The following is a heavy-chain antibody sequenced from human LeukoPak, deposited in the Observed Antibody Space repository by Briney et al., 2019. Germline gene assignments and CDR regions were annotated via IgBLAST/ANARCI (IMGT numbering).Heavy chain of an antibody. D-gene: IGHD4-17*01. J-gene: IGHJ4*02. V-gene: IGHV4-4*09. CDR1: GGSISSYY. Sequence: SETLSLTCTVSGGSISSYYWSWIRQPPGKGLEWIGYIYTSGSTNYNPSLKSRVTISVDTSKNQFSLKLSSVTAADTAVYYCARHLFNGDWTPSFDYWGQGTLVTVSS. CDR2: IYTSGST. CDR3: ARHLFNGDWTPSFDY.